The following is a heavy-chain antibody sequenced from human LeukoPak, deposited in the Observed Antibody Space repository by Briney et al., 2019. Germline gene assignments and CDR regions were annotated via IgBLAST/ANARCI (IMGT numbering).Heavy chain of an antibody. CDR2: ISAYNGNT. V-gene: IGHV1-18*01. CDR3: AIHDLGYCSGGSCYATHWYYYYYMDV. J-gene: IGHJ6*03. CDR1: GYTFTSYG. D-gene: IGHD2-15*01. Sequence: GASVKVSCKASGYTFTSYGISWVRQAPGQGLEWMGWISAYNGNTNYAQKLQGRVTMTTDTSTSTAYMELSSLRPEDTAVYYCAIHDLGYCSGGSCYATHWYYYYYMDVWGKGTTVTISS.